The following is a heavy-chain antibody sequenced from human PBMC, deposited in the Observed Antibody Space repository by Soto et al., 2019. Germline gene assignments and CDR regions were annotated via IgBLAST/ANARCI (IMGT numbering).Heavy chain of an antibody. CDR1: GGSISSGDYY. J-gene: IGHJ6*02. Sequence: QVQLQESGPGLVKPSQTLSLTCTVSGGSISSGDYYWSWIRQPPGNGLEWIGYIYYSGSTYYNPSLKSRVTISVDTSKNQFSLKLSSVTAADTAVYYCAREGTLPYYYYYGMDVWGQGTTVTVSS. CDR3: AREGTLPYYYYYGMDV. CDR2: IYYSGST. D-gene: IGHD1-26*01. V-gene: IGHV4-30-4*01.